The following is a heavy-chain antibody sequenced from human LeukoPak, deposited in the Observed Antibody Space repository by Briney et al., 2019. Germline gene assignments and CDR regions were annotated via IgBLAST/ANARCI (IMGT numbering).Heavy chain of an antibody. Sequence: GGSLRLSCAASGYTFSSYAMSWVRQAPAKGLEWVSAISGSGGSTYYADSVKGRFTISRDNSKNTLYLQMNSLRAEDTAVYYCAKDSPWYYFGYWGQGTLVTVSS. V-gene: IGHV3-23*01. J-gene: IGHJ4*02. CDR2: ISGSGGST. CDR3: AKDSPWYYFGY. CDR1: GYTFSSYA. D-gene: IGHD2-8*02.